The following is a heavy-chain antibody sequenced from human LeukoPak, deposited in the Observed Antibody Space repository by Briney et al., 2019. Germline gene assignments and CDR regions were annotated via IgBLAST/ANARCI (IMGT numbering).Heavy chain of an antibody. CDR3: ARDTYYYGSGSCLDS. CDR1: GYTFTCYY. CDR2: INPNSGGT. J-gene: IGHJ4*02. Sequence: ASVRVSCKASGYTFTCYYMHWVRQAPGQGREGMGWINPNSGGTNYAQKFQGRVTMTRDTSISTAYMELSRLRSDDTAVYYCARDTYYYGSGSCLDSWGQGTLVTVSS. D-gene: IGHD3-10*01. V-gene: IGHV1-2*02.